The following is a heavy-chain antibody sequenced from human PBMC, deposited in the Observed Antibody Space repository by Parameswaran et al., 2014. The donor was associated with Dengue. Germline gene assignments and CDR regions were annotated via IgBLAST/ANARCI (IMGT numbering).Heavy chain of an antibody. D-gene: IGHD3-22*01. J-gene: IGHJ5*02. Sequence: RWIRQPPGKGLEWVANMKGDGSERNYVDSVEGRFTISRDNAKNTLYLQMNSLRVEDTAMYYCASERQDYFYDPSGYYRPFDPWGQGALVTVSS. CDR3: ASERQDYFYDPSGYYRPFDP. CDR2: MKGDGSER. V-gene: IGHV3-7*01.